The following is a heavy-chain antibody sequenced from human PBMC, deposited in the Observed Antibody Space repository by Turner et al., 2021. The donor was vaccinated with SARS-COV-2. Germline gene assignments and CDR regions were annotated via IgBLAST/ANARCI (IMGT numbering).Heavy chain of an antibody. CDR3: AKDLGRYCSGGSCYSGYFDY. J-gene: IGHJ4*02. CDR1: GFTFSSYG. D-gene: IGHD2-15*01. CDR2: ISYDGSNK. V-gene: IGHV3-30*18. Sequence: QVQLVESGGGVVQPGRSLRLSCAASGFTFSSYGMHWVRQAPGKGLEWVAVISYDGSNKYYADSVKGRFTISRDNSKNTLYLQMNSLRAEDTAVYYCAKDLGRYCSGGSCYSGYFDYWGQGTLVTVPS.